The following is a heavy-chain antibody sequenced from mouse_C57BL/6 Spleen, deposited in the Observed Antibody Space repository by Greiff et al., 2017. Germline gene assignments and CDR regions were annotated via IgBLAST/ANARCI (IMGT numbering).Heavy chain of an antibody. D-gene: IGHD2-1*01. J-gene: IGHJ2*02. CDR3: AREGHYGNLVF. CDR2: IRYDGSN. Sequence: EVKLEQSGPGLVKPSQSMSLTCSVTGYSITSGYYWNWIRQFPGNKLEWMGYIRYDGSNNYNPSLKNRISITRDTTTNQFFLKLNSVTTEDTSTYDCAREGHYGNLVFWGQGTSRTVPS. V-gene: IGHV3-6*01. CDR1: GYSITSGYY.